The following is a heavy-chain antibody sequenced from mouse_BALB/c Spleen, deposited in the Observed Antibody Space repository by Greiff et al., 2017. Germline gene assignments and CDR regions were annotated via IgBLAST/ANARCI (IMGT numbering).Heavy chain of an antibody. D-gene: IGHD1-1*02. CDR2: ISYSGST. CDR3: ASSYGYYAMDY. J-gene: IGHJ4*01. CDR1: GYSITSDYA. V-gene: IGHV3-2*02. Sequence: VQLKESGPGLVKPSQSLSLTCTVTGYSITSDYAWNWIRQFPGNKLEWMGYISYSGSTSYNPSLKSRISITRDTSKNQFFLQLNSVTTEDTATYYCASSYGYYAMDYWGQGTSVTVSS.